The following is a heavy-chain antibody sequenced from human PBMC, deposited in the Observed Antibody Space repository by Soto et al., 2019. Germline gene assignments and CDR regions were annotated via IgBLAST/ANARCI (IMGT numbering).Heavy chain of an antibody. CDR1: GVTFSSYW. D-gene: IGHD2-2*01. CDR2: IKQDGSEK. Sequence: GGSLRLSCAASGVTFSSYWMSWVRQAPGKGLEWVANIKQDGSEKYYVDSVKSRFTISRDNAKNSLYLQMNSLRAEDTAVYYCARSGTYCSSTSCYRYPDFDYWGQGTLVTVSS. CDR3: ARSGTYCSSTSCYRYPDFDY. J-gene: IGHJ4*02. V-gene: IGHV3-7*01.